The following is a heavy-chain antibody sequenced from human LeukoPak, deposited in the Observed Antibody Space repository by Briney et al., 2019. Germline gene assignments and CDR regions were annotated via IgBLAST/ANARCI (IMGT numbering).Heavy chain of an antibody. Sequence: GGSLRLSCAASGFTFSSYAMHWVRQAPGKGLEWVAVISYDGSNKYYADSVKGRFTISRDNSKNTLYLQMNSLRAEDTAVYYCARSGYDYVWGSYRPPYYFDYWGQGTLVTVPS. J-gene: IGHJ4*02. CDR1: GFTFSSYA. CDR3: ARSGYDYVWGSYRPPYYFDY. CDR2: ISYDGSNK. D-gene: IGHD3-16*02. V-gene: IGHV3-30*04.